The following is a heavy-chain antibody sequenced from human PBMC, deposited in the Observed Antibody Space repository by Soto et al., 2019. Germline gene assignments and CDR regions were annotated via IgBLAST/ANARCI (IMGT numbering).Heavy chain of an antibody. V-gene: IGHV3-23*01. J-gene: IGHJ6*02. CDR3: AKGITVFGGAGMDV. D-gene: IGHD3-3*01. CDR1: GFTFKNYG. Sequence: EVQLLESGGGLARPGGSRRLSCVVSGFTFKNYGMSWVRQAPGKGLEWLSGIRDGGGMTNCAESVEGRFTISRDNSKKILYLQMNSLTTEDTAIYYCAKGITVFGGAGMDVWGQGTTVTVSS. CDR2: IRDGGGMT.